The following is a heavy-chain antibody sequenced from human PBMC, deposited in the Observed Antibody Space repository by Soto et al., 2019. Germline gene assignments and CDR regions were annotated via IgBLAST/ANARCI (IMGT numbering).Heavy chain of an antibody. D-gene: IGHD2-15*01. CDR2: MNPNSGNT. CDR1: GYTFTSYD. V-gene: IGHV1-8*01. J-gene: IGHJ6*03. CDR3: ARGGYCSGGSCYSAWRDYYYMDV. Sequence: GASVKVSCKASGYTFTSYDINWVRQATGQGLEWMGWMNPNSGNTGYAQKFQGRVTMTRNTSISTAYMELSSLRSEDTAVYYCARGGYCSGGSCYSAWRDYYYMDVWGKGTTVTVSS.